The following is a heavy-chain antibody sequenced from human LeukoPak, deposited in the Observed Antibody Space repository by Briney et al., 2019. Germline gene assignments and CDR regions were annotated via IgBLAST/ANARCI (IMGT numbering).Heavy chain of an antibody. D-gene: IGHD4-17*01. J-gene: IGHJ5*02. CDR1: GDSINSYY. Sequence: SETLSLTCTVSGDSINSYYWTWIRQPAGKGLEWIGRIYTSGSTNYNPSLKSRVTMSVDTSKNQFSLKLNSVTAADTVVYYCARVRDGNYGYNWFDLWGQGTLVTVSS. CDR2: IYTSGST. CDR3: ARVRDGNYGYNWFDL. V-gene: IGHV4-4*07.